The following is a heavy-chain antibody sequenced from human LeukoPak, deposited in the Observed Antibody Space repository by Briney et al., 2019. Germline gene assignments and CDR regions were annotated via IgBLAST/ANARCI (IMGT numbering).Heavy chain of an antibody. CDR3: AKAPRAAAGTFNGMDV. Sequence: GGSLRLSCAASGFTFSSYAMSWVRQAPGKGLEWVSAISGSGGSTYCADSVKGRFTISRDNSKNTLYLQMNSLRAEDTAVYYCAKAPRAAAGTFNGMDVWGQGNTVTVSS. CDR2: ISGSGGST. D-gene: IGHD6-13*01. CDR1: GFTFSSYA. J-gene: IGHJ6*02. V-gene: IGHV3-23*01.